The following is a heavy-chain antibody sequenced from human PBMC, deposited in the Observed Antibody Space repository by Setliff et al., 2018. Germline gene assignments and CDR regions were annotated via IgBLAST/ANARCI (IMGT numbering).Heavy chain of an antibody. Sequence: GESLRLSCAASGFTFSSYSINWVRQTPGKGLEWVSYISSSSSTIYYADSVKGRFTISRDNAKNSLYLRMNSLRAEDTAVYYCARVAGRGRYWYFDLWGRGTLVTVSS. CDR2: ISSSSSTI. CDR3: ARVAGRGRYWYFDL. J-gene: IGHJ2*01. CDR1: GFTFSSYS. V-gene: IGHV3-48*04.